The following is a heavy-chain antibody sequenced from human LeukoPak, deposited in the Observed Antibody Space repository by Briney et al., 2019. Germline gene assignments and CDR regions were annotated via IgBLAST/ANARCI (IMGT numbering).Heavy chain of an antibody. CDR3: ARVELSGSYYVYYYYYMDV. Sequence: ASVKVSCKASGYTFTGYYIHWVRQAPGQGLEWMGWISAYNGNTNYAQKLQGRVTMTTDTSTSTAYMELRSLRSDDTAVYYCARVELSGSYYVYYYYYMDVWGKGTTVTVSS. V-gene: IGHV1-18*04. J-gene: IGHJ6*03. D-gene: IGHD1-26*01. CDR1: GYTFTGYY. CDR2: ISAYNGNT.